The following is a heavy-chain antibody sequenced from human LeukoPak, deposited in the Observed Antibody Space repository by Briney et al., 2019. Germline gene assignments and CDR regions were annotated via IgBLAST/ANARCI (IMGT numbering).Heavy chain of an antibody. V-gene: IGHV3-33*01. CDR1: GFIFSHYG. Sequence: GRSLRLSCAASGFIFSHYGMHWVRQAPGKGLEWVAVIWSDATNRFYAASVKGRFTISRDNSQNTLFLQMNTLRAEDTAIYYCARDAQRGSDYSNSLQYWGHGTLVTVSS. J-gene: IGHJ4*01. CDR2: IWSDATNR. CDR3: ARDAQRGSDYSNSLQY. D-gene: IGHD4-11*01.